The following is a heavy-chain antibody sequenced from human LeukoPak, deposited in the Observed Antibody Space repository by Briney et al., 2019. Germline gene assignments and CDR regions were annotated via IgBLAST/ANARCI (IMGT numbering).Heavy chain of an antibody. D-gene: IGHD3-10*01. CDR3: ARGSVRGEFDP. CDR1: GGSISSYY. J-gene: IGHJ5*02. V-gene: IGHV4-59*01. CDR2: IYYTGST. Sequence: PSETLSLTCTVSGGSISSYYWNWIRQPPGKGLEWIGYIYYTGSTDYNPSLKSRVTMSVDTSKNQFSLKLSSVTAADTAVYSCARGSVRGEFDPWGQGTLVTVSS.